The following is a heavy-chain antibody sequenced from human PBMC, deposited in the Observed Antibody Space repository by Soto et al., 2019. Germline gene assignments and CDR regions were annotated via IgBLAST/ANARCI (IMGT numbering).Heavy chain of an antibody. Sequence: TGGSLRLSCAASGLTFSSNWMHWVRQAPGKGLVWVSRINSDGISTIYADSVKGRFTISRDNAKNTLYLQMNSLRAEDTAVYYCASSPKYSPYWGQGTLVTVSS. D-gene: IGHD2-15*01. V-gene: IGHV3-74*01. CDR2: INSDGIST. CDR3: ASSPKYSPY. CDR1: GLTFSSNW. J-gene: IGHJ4*02.